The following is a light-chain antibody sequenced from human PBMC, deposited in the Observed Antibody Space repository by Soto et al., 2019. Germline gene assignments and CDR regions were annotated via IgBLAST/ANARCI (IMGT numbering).Light chain of an antibody. Sequence: DIQMTQSPSSLSASVGDRVTITCRATQSISSYLNWYQQKPGKAPKLLIYAASSLASGVPSRFSGNGSGTDSTLSISSLQPEDFATYYCQQSYSTPLTFGPGTKVDIK. CDR2: AAS. CDR1: QSISSY. J-gene: IGKJ1*01. CDR3: QQSYSTPLT. V-gene: IGKV1-39*01.